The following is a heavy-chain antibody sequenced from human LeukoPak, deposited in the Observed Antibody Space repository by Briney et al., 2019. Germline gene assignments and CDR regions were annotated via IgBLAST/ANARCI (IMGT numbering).Heavy chain of an antibody. CDR1: GFTFSSYW. Sequence: GGSLRLSCAASGFTFSSYWMAWVRQTPGKGLEWVANIKHDASEKYYVDSVKGRFTISRDNAKNSLYLQMNSLRAEDTAVYYCAREGAVAGIYYGMDVWGQGTTVTVSS. CDR2: IKHDASEK. V-gene: IGHV3-7*01. J-gene: IGHJ6*02. D-gene: IGHD6-19*01. CDR3: AREGAVAGIYYGMDV.